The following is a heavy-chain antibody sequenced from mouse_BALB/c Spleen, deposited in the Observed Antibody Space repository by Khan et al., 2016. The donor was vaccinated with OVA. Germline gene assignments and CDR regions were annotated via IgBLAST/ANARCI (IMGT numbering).Heavy chain of an antibody. Sequence: QVQLKQSGPELVKPGALVKISCKASGYTFTAYDINWVKQRPGQGLEWIGWIYPGDGSTEYNENFKGKATLTADTSANTAYMQLSSLTSEKSAVYFCASEGLRGVGMDYWGQGTSVSVSS. D-gene: IGHD1-1*01. V-gene: IGHV1S56*01. CDR2: IYPGDGST. CDR3: ASEGLRGVGMDY. J-gene: IGHJ4*01. CDR1: GYTFTAYD.